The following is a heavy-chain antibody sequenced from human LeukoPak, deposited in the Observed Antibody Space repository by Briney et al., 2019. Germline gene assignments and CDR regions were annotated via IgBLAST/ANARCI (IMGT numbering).Heavy chain of an antibody. CDR1: EFTFSNYA. J-gene: IGHJ4*02. CDR2: IRYDGSHK. CDR3: VKVPYSDSSGYHGY. V-gene: IGHV3-30*02. Sequence: GGSLRLSCAASEFTFSNYAMHWVRQAPGKGLEWVAFIRYDGSHKDYADSVKGRFTISRDNSKNTLYLQMNRLRAEDTAIYYCVKVPYSDSSGYHGYWGQGTLVTVSS. D-gene: IGHD3-22*01.